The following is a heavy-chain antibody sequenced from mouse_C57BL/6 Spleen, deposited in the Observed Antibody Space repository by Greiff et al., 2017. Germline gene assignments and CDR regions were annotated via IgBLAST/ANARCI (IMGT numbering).Heavy chain of an antibody. CDR2: IYPGDGDT. J-gene: IGHJ2*01. V-gene: IGHV1-82*01. CDR3: ATYREGY. Sequence: QVQLKQSGPELVKPGASVKISCKASGYAFSSSWMNWVKQRPGQGLEWIGRIYPGDGDTNYNGKFKGKATLTADKSSSTAYMQLSSLTSEDSAVYFCATYREGYWGQGTTLTVSS. CDR1: GYAFSSSW. D-gene: IGHD2-12*01.